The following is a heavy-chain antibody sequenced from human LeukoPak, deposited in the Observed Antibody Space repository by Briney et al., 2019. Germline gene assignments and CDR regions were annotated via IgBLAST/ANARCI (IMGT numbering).Heavy chain of an antibody. V-gene: IGHV3-23*01. CDR2: ISGSGGST. CDR1: GTTLSSYA. CDR3: ARDPRFMGYYYMDG. Sequence: PGGSLRLSCAASGTTLSSYAMTWVTQAPGKGLEWVLAISGSGGSTHYADSVKGRLTISRDNSKNTLYLQMNSLRAEDTAVYYCARDPRFMGYYYMDGWGKGTTVTVSS. J-gene: IGHJ6*03. D-gene: IGHD3-10*01.